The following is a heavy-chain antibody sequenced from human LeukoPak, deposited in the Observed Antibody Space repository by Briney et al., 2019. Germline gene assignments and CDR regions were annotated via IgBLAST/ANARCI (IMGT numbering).Heavy chain of an antibody. Sequence: NPSQTLSLTCTVSGGSISSGGYYWSWIRQHPGKGLEWIGSIYYSGSTYYNPSLKSRVTISVDTSKNQFSLKLSSVTAADTAVYYCAREAFDTAMDDGFRRFDYWGQGTLVTVSS. V-gene: IGHV4-30-4*08. CDR1: GGSISSGGYY. D-gene: IGHD5-18*01. CDR2: IYYSGST. CDR3: AREAFDTAMDDGFRRFDY. J-gene: IGHJ4*02.